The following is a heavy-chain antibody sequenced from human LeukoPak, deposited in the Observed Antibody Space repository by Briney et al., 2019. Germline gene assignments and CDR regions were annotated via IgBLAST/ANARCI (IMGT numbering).Heavy chain of an antibody. CDR3: AKDPTSGSSLPNWFDP. J-gene: IGHJ5*02. V-gene: IGHV3-23*01. CDR2: ISGSGGST. CDR1: GFTFSSYA. D-gene: IGHD1-26*01. Sequence: QAGGSLRLSCAASGFTFSSYAMSWVRQAPGKGLEWVSAISGSGGSTYYADSVKGRFTISRDNSKNTLYLQMNSLRAEDTAVYYCAKDPTSGSSLPNWFDPWGQGTLVTVSS.